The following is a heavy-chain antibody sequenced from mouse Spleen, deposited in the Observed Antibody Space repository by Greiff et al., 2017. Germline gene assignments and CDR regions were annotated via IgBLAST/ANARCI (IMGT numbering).Heavy chain of an antibody. Sequence: EVKLKQSVAELVRPGASVKLSCTASGFNIKNTYMHWVKQRPEQGLEWIGRIDPANGNTKYAPKFQGKATITADTSSNTAYLQLSSLTSEDTAIYYCATPYHGTYGYAMDYWGQGTSVTVSS. CDR1: GFNIKNTY. CDR3: ATPYHGTYGYAMDY. CDR2: IDPANGNT. D-gene: IGHD2-1*01. V-gene: IGHV14-3*01. J-gene: IGHJ4*01.